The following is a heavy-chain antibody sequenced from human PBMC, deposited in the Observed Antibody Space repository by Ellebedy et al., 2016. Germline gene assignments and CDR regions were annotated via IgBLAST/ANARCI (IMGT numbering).Heavy chain of an antibody. J-gene: IGHJ4*02. V-gene: IGHV3-23*01. Sequence: GESLKISXAASGFTFSTCALRWIRQAPGKGLEWVSGIDSSGGSTYYADSVKGRFTISRDNSKDTLFLQMNSLRAEDTAVYYCAKDYDFWSGYYIAFDYWGQGTLVAVSS. CDR3: AKDYDFWSGYYIAFDY. D-gene: IGHD3/OR15-3a*01. CDR1: GFTFSTCA. CDR2: IDSSGGST.